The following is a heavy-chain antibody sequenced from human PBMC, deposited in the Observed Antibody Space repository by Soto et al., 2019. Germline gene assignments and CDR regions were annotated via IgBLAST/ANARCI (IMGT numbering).Heavy chain of an antibody. CDR2: IYRSGST. CDR1: GYSISTGYY. CDR3: ARVAYFDTTGYYYYFDY. V-gene: IGHV4-38-2*01. J-gene: IGHJ4*02. Sequence: SEPLSLPCAVSGYSISTGYYWGWIRQPPGKGLEWIGSIYRSGSTYYNPSLESRVTISMDMSKNQFSLKLTSVTAADTAVYYCARVAYFDTTGYYYYFDYWGQGTLVTVSS. D-gene: IGHD3-22*01.